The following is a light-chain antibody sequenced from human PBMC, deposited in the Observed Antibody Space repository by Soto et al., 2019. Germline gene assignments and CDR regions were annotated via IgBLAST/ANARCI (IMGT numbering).Light chain of an antibody. CDR2: GAS. Sequence: EIVLMQSPGTLSLSPGERATLSCRASQSVSSSYLAWYQQKPGQAPRLLIYGASSRATGIPDRFSGSGSGTDFTLTISRLEPEDFAVYYCQQYGSSFSWTFGQGTKVEIK. CDR3: QQYGSSFSWT. J-gene: IGKJ1*01. V-gene: IGKV3-20*01. CDR1: QSVSSSY.